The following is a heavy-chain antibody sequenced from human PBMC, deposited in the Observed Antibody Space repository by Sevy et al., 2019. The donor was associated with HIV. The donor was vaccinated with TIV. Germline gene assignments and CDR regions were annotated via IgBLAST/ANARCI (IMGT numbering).Heavy chain of an antibody. D-gene: IGHD4-4*01. CDR3: ATGRLTTVTDNWFDP. Sequence: SETLSLTCAVYGGSFSGYYWSWIRRPPGKGLEWIGVTNHSGSTNYNPSLKSRVTISVDTSKNQFSLKLSSVTAADTAVYYCATGRLTTVTDNWFDPWGQGTLVTVSS. CDR1: GGSFSGYY. V-gene: IGHV4-34*01. CDR2: TNHSGST. J-gene: IGHJ5*02.